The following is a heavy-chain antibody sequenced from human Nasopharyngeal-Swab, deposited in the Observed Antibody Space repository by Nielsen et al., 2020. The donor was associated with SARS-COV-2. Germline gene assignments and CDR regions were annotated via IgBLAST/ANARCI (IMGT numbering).Heavy chain of an antibody. V-gene: IGHV3-74*01. CDR1: GFTLSNYW. CDR3: ARSYWGAEDV. J-gene: IGHJ6*04. Sequence: GESLKISCAGSGFTLSNYWMHWVRQAPGKGLGWVPQIKADGNHITYADSVKGRFTTSRDNLKDTLYLQMNSLRAEDTAVYYCARSYWGAEDVWGKGTTVTVSS. CDR2: IKADGNHI. D-gene: IGHD7-27*01.